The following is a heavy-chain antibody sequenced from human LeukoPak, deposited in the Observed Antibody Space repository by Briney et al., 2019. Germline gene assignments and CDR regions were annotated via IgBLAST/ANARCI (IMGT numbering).Heavy chain of an antibody. D-gene: IGHD3-10*01. V-gene: IGHV3-64*01. Sequence: GGSLRLSCAASGFTFSSYAMHWVRQAPGKGLEYVSAISSNGGSTYYANSVKGRFTISRDNSKNTLYLQVGSLRAEDMAVYYCARGFPSPDKRPCWGQGTLGTVSS. CDR3: ARGFPSPDKRPC. J-gene: IGHJ4*02. CDR2: ISSNGGST. CDR1: GFTFSSYA.